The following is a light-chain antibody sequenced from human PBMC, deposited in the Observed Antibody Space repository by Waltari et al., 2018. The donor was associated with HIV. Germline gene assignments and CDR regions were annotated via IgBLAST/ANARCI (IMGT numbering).Light chain of an antibody. Sequence: QSALTQPASVSGSPGQSITLSCTGASSAIVNSKYFSWYQHHPGIAPKLIIYEDNNRPSGVSNRFSGSKSGKTASLTISGLQAEDESDYYCSSYTDSSVIFGGGTKVTVL. J-gene: IGLJ2*01. V-gene: IGLV2-14*01. CDR3: SSYTDSSVI. CDR1: SSAIVNSKY. CDR2: EDN.